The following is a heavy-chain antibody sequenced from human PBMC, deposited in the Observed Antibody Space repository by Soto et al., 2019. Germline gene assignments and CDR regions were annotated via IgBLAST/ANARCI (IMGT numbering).Heavy chain of an antibody. Sequence: PSETLPLTCAGYGCSFSVYYWSLIRQSPGKGLEWIGEINHSGSTNYDPSLKSRVTISVDTSKNQFSLKLSSVTAADTVVYYCERARRRRYGSVDYHHYGMDVWGQGTGFTVSS. V-gene: IGHV4-34*01. D-gene: IGHD4-17*01. J-gene: IGHJ6*02. CDR2: INHSGST. CDR1: GCSFSVYY. CDR3: ERARRRRYGSVDYHHYGMDV.